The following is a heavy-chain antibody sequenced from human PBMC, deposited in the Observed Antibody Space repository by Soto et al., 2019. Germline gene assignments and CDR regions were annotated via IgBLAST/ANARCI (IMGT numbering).Heavy chain of an antibody. D-gene: IGHD2-15*01. Sequence: PGGSLRLSCAASGFTFSIYSMNWFRQAPGKGLEWVSCISSSSSYIYYADSVKGRFTISRDNAKNSLYLQMNSLRAEDTAVYYCAKDLGYCSGGSCPYDAFDIWGQGTMVTVSS. CDR1: GFTFSIYS. J-gene: IGHJ3*02. V-gene: IGHV3-21*04. CDR2: ISSSSSYI. CDR3: AKDLGYCSGGSCPYDAFDI.